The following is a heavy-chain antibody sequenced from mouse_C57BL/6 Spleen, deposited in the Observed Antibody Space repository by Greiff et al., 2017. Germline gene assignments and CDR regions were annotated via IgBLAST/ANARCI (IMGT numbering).Heavy chain of an antibody. CDR1: GYTFTDYE. V-gene: IGHV1-15*01. Sequence: QVHVKQSGAELVRPGASVTLSCKASGYTFTDYEMHWVKQTPVHGLEWIGAIDPETGGTAYNQKFKGKAILTADKSSSTAYLGLRSLTSEDSAVYYCITTVVAAFGGWGQGTTLTVSS. J-gene: IGHJ2*01. D-gene: IGHD1-1*01. CDR2: IDPETGGT. CDR3: ITTVVAAFGG.